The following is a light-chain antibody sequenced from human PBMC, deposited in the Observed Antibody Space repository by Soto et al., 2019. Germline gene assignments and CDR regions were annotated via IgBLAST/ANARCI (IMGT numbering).Light chain of an antibody. CDR3: LQHNSYPYT. CDR2: AAS. V-gene: IGKV1-17*01. J-gene: IGKJ2*01. CDR1: QGISNL. Sequence: DIQMTQSPSSLSASVGDRVTITCRASQGISNLLGWFQHKPGKAPKRLIYAASSLQGGVPSRFSGSGSGTEFTLTITGLQPEDFADYYCLQHNSYPYTFGPGTKLEIK.